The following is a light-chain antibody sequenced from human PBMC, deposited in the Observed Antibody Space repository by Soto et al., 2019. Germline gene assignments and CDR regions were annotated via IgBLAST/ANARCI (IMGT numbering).Light chain of an antibody. J-gene: IGKJ5*01. CDR1: QSISIY. Sequence: DIQMTQSPSSLSASVGDRVTITFRASQSISIYLNWYQLKPGKAPNLLMYGASYLKSGVPTGFSGSGSGTDFTLTIRSLQPEDFAIYYCQQTYTTPEITCGQGTRLEIK. V-gene: IGKV1-39*01. CDR2: GAS. CDR3: QQTYTTPEIT.